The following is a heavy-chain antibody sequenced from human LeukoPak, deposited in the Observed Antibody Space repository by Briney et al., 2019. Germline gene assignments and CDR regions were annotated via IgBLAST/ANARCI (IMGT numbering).Heavy chain of an antibody. CDR3: AKSATKYYYDSSGPQDP. Sequence: SETLSLTCAVYGGSFSGYYWNWIRQPPGKGLEWIGSIYYSGSTYYNPSLKSRVTISVDTSKNQFSLKLSSVTAADTAVYYCAKSATKYYYDSSGPQDPWGQGTLVTVSS. CDR1: GGSFSGYY. CDR2: IYYSGST. J-gene: IGHJ5*02. V-gene: IGHV4-34*01. D-gene: IGHD3-22*01.